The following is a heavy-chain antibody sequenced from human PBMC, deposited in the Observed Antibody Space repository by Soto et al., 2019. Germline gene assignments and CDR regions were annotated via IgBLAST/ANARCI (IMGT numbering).Heavy chain of an antibody. CDR1: AGSISSPGYY. CDR2: IFHTGST. Sequence: QVQLQESGPGLMKPSQTLSLTCSVSAGSISSPGYYWSWTRQHPGKGLEWLGYIFHTGSTDYNPSLKSRLTMSVDTSKNQFSLKLTSVTAADTALYYCARGATATTARGAFDIWGQGTMVTVSS. CDR3: ARGATATTARGAFDI. V-gene: IGHV4-31*03. D-gene: IGHD1-1*01. J-gene: IGHJ3*02.